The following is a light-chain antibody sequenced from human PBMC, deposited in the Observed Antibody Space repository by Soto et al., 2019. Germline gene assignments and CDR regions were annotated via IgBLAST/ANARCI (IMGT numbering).Light chain of an antibody. CDR1: SSDVGGYNY. V-gene: IGLV2-14*01. CDR2: EVS. CDR3: SSFTSSRIYV. J-gene: IGLJ1*01. Sequence: QSALTQPASVSGSPGQSITISCTGTSSDVGGYNYVSWFQLHPGKAPKLMVYEVSNRPSGISSRFSGSKSGNTASLTISGLHAEEEADYYCSSFTSSRIYVFGTGTKVTVL.